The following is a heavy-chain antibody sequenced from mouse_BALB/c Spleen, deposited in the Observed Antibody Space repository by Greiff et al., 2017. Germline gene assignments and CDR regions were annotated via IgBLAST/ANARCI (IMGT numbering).Heavy chain of an antibody. CDR1: GFNIKDYY. CDR2: IDPENGDT. V-gene: IGHV14-4*02. CDR3: NAGITDGYYAMDY. Sequence: VQLQQSGAELVRSGASVKLSCTASGFNIKDYYMHWVKQRPEQGLEWIGWIDPENGDTEYAPKFQGKATMTADTSSNTAYLQLSSLTSEDTAVYYCNAGITDGYYAMDYWGQGTSVTVSS. D-gene: IGHD2-3*01. J-gene: IGHJ4*01.